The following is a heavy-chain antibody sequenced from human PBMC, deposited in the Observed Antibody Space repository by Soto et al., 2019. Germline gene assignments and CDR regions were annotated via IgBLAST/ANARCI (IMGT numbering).Heavy chain of an antibody. CDR1: GGIFSSYA. J-gene: IGHJ6*02. CDR2: IIPIFGTA. V-gene: IGHV1-69*13. D-gene: IGHD2-2*01. CDR3: ARVLGCSSTSCYPPSYYYSMDV. Sequence: SVKVSCKASGGIFSSYAISWGRQAPGQGLEWMGGIIPIFGTANYAQKFQGRVTITADESTSTAYMELSSLRSEDTAVYYCARVLGCSSTSCYPPSYYYSMDVWGQGTTVTVSS.